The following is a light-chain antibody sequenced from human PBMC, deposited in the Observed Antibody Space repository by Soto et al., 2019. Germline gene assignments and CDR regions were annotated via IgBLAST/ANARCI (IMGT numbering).Light chain of an antibody. CDR3: QQFNGFPLT. Sequence: IQLTQSPSSLSASVGDRVTITCRAGQDIGSALAWYQQRPGKAPKLLLYDASNLEAGVPSTFSGSRSGTDFTLTITSLRPEDFATYYCQQFNGFPLTFGGGTKVQIK. CDR2: DAS. J-gene: IGKJ4*01. V-gene: IGKV1-13*02. CDR1: QDIGSA.